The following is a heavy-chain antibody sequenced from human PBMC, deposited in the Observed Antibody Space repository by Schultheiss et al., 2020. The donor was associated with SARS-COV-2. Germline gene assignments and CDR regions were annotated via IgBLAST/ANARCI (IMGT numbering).Heavy chain of an antibody. V-gene: IGHV3-21*01. Sequence: GGSLRLSCAASGFTFSSYSMNWVRQAPGKGLEWVSSISSSSSYIYYADSVKGRFTISRDNAKNSLYLQMNSLRAEDTAVYYCARDGYSNGWSFDYWGQGTLVTAPQ. CDR1: GFTFSSYS. D-gene: IGHD6-19*01. CDR3: ARDGYSNGWSFDY. J-gene: IGHJ4*02. CDR2: ISSSSSYI.